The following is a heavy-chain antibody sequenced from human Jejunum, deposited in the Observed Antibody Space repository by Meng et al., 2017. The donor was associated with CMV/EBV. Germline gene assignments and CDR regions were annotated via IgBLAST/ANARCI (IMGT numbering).Heavy chain of an antibody. CDR1: GLTFGNYW. J-gene: IGHJ4*02. CDR2: INNDGSTT. Sequence: SCLGSGLTFGNYWMHWVRQAPGKGLVWVSHINNDGSTTTYADSVKGRFTISRDNAKNTLYLQMNSLRVEDTAVYYCARGAGGFDQWGQGALVTVSS. V-gene: IGHV3-74*03. CDR3: ARGAGGFDQ. D-gene: IGHD3-10*01.